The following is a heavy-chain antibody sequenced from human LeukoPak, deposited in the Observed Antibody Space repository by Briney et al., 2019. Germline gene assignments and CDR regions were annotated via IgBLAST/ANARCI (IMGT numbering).Heavy chain of an antibody. CDR2: IYYSGST. Sequence: SETLSLTFTVSGGSISSYYWSWIRQPPGKGLEWIGYIYYSGSTNYNPSLKSRVTISVDTSKNQFSLKLSSVTAADTAVYYCARDSSGYYLAYAFDIWGQGTMVTVSS. CDR1: GGSISSYY. V-gene: IGHV4-59*01. J-gene: IGHJ3*02. CDR3: ARDSSGYYLAYAFDI. D-gene: IGHD3-22*01.